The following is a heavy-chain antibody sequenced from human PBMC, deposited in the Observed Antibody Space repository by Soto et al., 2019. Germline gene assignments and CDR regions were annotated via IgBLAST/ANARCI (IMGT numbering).Heavy chain of an antibody. CDR1: GFTFSSYS. CDR3: ARGNIAAAGGEFDY. V-gene: IGHV3-21*01. J-gene: IGHJ4*02. CDR2: ISSSSSYI. D-gene: IGHD6-13*01. Sequence: PGGSLRLSCAASGFTFSSYSMNWVRQAPGKGLEWVSSISSSSSYIYYADSVKGRFTISRDNAKNSLYLQMNSLRAEDTAVYYCARGNIAAAGGEFDYWGQGTLVTVSS.